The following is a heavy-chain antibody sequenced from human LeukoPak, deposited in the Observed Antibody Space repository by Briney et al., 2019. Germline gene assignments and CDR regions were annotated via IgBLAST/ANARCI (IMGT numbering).Heavy chain of an antibody. D-gene: IGHD3-10*01. CDR1: GFTFSDYY. Sequence: GSLRLSCAASGFTFSDYYMSWLRQPPGKGLEWIGSIYYSGSTYYNPSLKSRVTISVDTSKNQFSLKLSSVTAADTAVYYCARGNYGSGDDYWGQGTLVTISS. CDR3: ARGNYGSGDDY. J-gene: IGHJ4*02. CDR2: IYYSGST. V-gene: IGHV4-38-2*01.